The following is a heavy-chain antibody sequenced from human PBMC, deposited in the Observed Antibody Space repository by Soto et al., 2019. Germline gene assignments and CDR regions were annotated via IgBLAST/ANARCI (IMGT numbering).Heavy chain of an antibody. CDR1: GGSFSGYY. D-gene: IGHD5-18*01. Sequence: SETLSLTCAVYGGSFSGYYWSWIRQPPGKGLEWIGEINHSGSTNYNPSLKSRVTISVDTSKTQFSLKLSSVTAADTAVYYCARRSTRGYSYGYVDNWFDPWGQGTLVTVSS. V-gene: IGHV4-34*01. CDR3: ARRSTRGYSYGYVDNWFDP. J-gene: IGHJ5*02. CDR2: INHSGST.